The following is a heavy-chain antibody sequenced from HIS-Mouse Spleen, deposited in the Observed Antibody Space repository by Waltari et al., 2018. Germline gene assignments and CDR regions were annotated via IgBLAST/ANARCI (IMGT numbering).Heavy chain of an antibody. CDR3: AREIPYSSSWYDWYFDL. Sequence: QLQLQESGPGLVKPSETLSLTCTVSGGSISSSSYYWGWIRRPPGKGLEWIGSIYYSGSTYYNPSRKSRVTISVDTSKNQFSLKLSSVTAADTAVYYCAREIPYSSSWYDWYFDLWGRGTLVTVSS. V-gene: IGHV4-39*07. CDR2: IYYSGST. J-gene: IGHJ2*01. D-gene: IGHD6-13*01. CDR1: GGSISSSSYY.